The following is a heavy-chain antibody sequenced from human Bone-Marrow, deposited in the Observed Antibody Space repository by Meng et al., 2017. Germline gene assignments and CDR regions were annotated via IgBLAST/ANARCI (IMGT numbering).Heavy chain of an antibody. CDR2: IRSKAYGGTT. CDR1: GFTFGDYA. D-gene: IGHD5-24*01. Sequence: GESLKISCTASGFTFGDYAMSWVRQAPGKGLEWVGFIRSKAYGGTTEYAASVKGRFTISRDDSKSIAYLQMNSLRAEDTAVYYCARDLAQDGYKFVGTNFDYWGQGNLV. V-gene: IGHV3-49*04. J-gene: IGHJ4*01. CDR3: ARDLAQDGYKFVGTNFDY.